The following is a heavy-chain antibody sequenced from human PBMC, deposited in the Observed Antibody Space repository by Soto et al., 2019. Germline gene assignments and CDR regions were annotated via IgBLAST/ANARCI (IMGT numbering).Heavy chain of an antibody. Sequence: HGESLKISGKGSGYSFTSYWISWVRQMPGKGLEWMGRIDPSDSYTNYSPSFQGHVTISADKSISTAYLQWSSLKASDTAMYYCARPGLGPWGYYYGMDVWGQGTTVTVSS. V-gene: IGHV5-10-1*01. CDR2: IDPSDSYT. J-gene: IGHJ6*02. CDR3: ARPGLGPWGYYYGMDV. CDR1: GYSFTSYW. D-gene: IGHD3-16*01.